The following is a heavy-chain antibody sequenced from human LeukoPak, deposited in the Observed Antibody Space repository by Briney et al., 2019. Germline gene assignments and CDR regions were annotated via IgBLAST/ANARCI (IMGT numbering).Heavy chain of an antibody. V-gene: IGHV3-30*18. Sequence: GGSLRLSCAASGFSISTYGMHWVRQAPGKGLEWVAMISHDGSEKYYVDSAKGRFTISRDNSKNTLYLQMNSLRGEDTAMYYCAKDLYSSGWYNYFDPWGQGTLVTVSS. J-gene: IGHJ5*02. D-gene: IGHD6-19*01. CDR1: GFSISTYG. CDR3: AKDLYSSGWYNYFDP. CDR2: ISHDGSEK.